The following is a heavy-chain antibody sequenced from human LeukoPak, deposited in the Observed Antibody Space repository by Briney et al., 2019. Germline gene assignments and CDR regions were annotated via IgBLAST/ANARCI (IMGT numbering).Heavy chain of an antibody. J-gene: IGHJ3*02. CDR1: GFTFTIYP. Sequence: GGSLRLSCAASGFTFTIYPMMWVRQAPGKGLEWVSALSASGDATYYADSVKGRFTISRDNSKNTLYLQISSLRAEDTAVYYCAKDGGIWGQGTMVTVSS. CDR2: LSASGDAT. V-gene: IGHV3-23*01. CDR3: AKDGGI.